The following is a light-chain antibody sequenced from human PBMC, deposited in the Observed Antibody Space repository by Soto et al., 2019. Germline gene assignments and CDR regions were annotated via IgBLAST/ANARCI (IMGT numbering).Light chain of an antibody. CDR1: QSISSW. CDR3: QQYNSYPLT. V-gene: IGKV1-5*03. CDR2: RAS. J-gene: IGKJ4*01. Sequence: DIQMTQSPSTLSASVGDRVTITCRASQSISSWLAWYQLKPGKAPKLLSYRASTLQSGVPSRFGGSGSGTEFTLTISSLQPDDFAAYYCQQYNSYPLTFGGGTKVEIK.